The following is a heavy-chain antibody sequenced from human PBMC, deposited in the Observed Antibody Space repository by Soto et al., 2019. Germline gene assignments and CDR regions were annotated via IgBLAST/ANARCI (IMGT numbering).Heavy chain of an antibody. CDR1: GYTFTSYD. CDR3: ARDSDYDILTGYYNVLGGRLDP. D-gene: IGHD3-9*01. J-gene: IGHJ5*02. Sequence: QVQLVQSGAEVKKPGASVKVSCKASGYTFTSYDINWVRQATGQGLEWMGWMNPNSGNTGYAQKFQGRVTMTRNTSISTADMELSSMRSEDTAVYYCARDSDYDILTGYYNVLGGRLDPWCQGTLVTVSS. V-gene: IGHV1-8*01. CDR2: MNPNSGNT.